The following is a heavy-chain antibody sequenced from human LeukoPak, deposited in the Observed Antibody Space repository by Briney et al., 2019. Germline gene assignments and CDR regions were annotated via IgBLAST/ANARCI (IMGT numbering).Heavy chain of an antibody. D-gene: IGHD3-22*01. CDR1: GFTFSSYW. J-gene: IGHJ4*02. Sequence: GGSLRLSCAASGFTFSSYWMSWVRQAPGKGLEWVANIKQDGSEKYYVDSVKGRFTISRDNAKNSLYLQKNSLRAEDTAVYYCASEGSENYYDSSGPEYWGQGTLVTVSS. V-gene: IGHV3-7*01. CDR3: ASEGSENYYDSSGPEY. CDR2: IKQDGSEK.